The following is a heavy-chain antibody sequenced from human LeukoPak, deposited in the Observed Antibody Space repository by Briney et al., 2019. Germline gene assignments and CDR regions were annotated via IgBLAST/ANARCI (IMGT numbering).Heavy chain of an antibody. J-gene: IGHJ4*02. CDR3: AKAPRAGSVFDY. V-gene: IGHV3-7*03. D-gene: IGHD3-10*01. CDR1: EFTFSSEW. CDR2: IKGDGSEK. Sequence: GGSLRLSCAASEFTFSSEWMSWVRQAPGKGLEWVATIKGDGSEKYYADSVKGRFTISRDNAKNSLYLQMNSLRAEDTALYYCAKAPRAGSVFDYWGQGTLVTVSS.